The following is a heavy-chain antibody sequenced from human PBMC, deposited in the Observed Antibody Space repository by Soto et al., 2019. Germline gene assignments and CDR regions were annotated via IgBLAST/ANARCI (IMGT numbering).Heavy chain of an antibody. CDR3: ARDGMTTGDT. Sequence: SETLSLTCIVSGVSVRSYTWSWVRQPANKGLEWIGLVFSSVSATYNPSLKSRVSISMDTPENRISLKLDSVTAADAGVYFCARDGMTTGDTWGPGTLVTVTS. V-gene: IGHV4-4*07. CDR2: VFSSVSA. D-gene: IGHD2-21*02. J-gene: IGHJ4*02. CDR1: GVSVRSYT.